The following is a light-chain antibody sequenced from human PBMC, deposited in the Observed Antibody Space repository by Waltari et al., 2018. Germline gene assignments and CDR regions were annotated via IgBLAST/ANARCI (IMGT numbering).Light chain of an antibody. CDR2: QAS. CDR1: QGVSRW. CDR3: QQFNSNSWT. Sequence: DIQMTQAPSNLSASVGDRVTITCRASQGVSRWLAWYQQKPGKAPKLLIYQASTLESGVPSRFSGSSSGTQFTLTISSLQPDDFATYYCQQFNSNSWTFGQGTKVEIQ. V-gene: IGKV1-5*03. J-gene: IGKJ1*01.